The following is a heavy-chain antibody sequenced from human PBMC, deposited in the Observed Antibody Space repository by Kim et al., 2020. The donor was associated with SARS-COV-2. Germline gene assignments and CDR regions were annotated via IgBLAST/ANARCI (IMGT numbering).Heavy chain of an antibody. CDR3: ARDLYDLWSGYYNYYYYGMDV. Sequence: GGSLRLSCAASGFTFSSYSMNWVRQAPGKGLEWVSYISSSSSTIYYADSVKGRFTISRDNAKNSLYLQMNSLRDEDTAVYYCARDLYDLWSGYYNYYYYGMDVWGQGTTVTVSS. CDR1: GFTFSSYS. D-gene: IGHD3-3*01. CDR2: ISSSSSTI. J-gene: IGHJ6*02. V-gene: IGHV3-48*02.